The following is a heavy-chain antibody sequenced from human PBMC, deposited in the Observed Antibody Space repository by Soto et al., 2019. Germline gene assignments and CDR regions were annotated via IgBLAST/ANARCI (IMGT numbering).Heavy chain of an antibody. CDR1: GFTFSSYA. V-gene: IGHV3-30-3*01. Sequence: SLRLSCAASGFTFSSYAMHWVRQAPGKGLEWVAVISYDGSNKYYADSVKGRFTISRDNSKNTLYLQMNSLRAEDTAVYYCAREKDPAYYFDYWGQGTLVTVSS. CDR3: AREKDPAYYFDY. CDR2: ISYDGSNK. J-gene: IGHJ4*02.